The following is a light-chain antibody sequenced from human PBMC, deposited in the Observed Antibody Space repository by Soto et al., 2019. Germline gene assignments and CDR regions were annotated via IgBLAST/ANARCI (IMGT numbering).Light chain of an antibody. Sequence: EIVLTQSPATLSLSPGEIATLSCRASQSVSNYLSWYQQKPGQAPRLLMYETSRRATGIPARFSGSGSGTDFTLTISSLEPEDFAVYYCQQRHNWRDTFGQGTRLEI. J-gene: IGKJ5*01. CDR1: QSVSNY. CDR2: ETS. V-gene: IGKV3-11*01. CDR3: QQRHNWRDT.